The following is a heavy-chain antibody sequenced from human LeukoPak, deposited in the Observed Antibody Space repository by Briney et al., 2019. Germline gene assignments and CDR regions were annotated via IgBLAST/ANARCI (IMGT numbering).Heavy chain of an antibody. CDR2: INHSGST. D-gene: IGHD3-10*01. CDR1: GGSFSGYY. Sequence: SETLSLTCAVYGGSFSGYYWSWIRQPPGKGLEWVGEINHSGSTNYNPSLKSRVTISVDTSKNQFSLKLSSVTAADTAVYYCARRGEDTLSRFDYWGQGTLVTVSS. J-gene: IGHJ4*02. V-gene: IGHV4-34*01. CDR3: ARRGEDTLSRFDY.